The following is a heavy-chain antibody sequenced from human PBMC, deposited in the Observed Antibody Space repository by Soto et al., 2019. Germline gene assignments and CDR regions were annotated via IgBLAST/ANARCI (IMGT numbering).Heavy chain of an antibody. Sequence: SGGSLRLSCAASGFPFSSYGMNWVRQAPGKGLEWVSYISSSGSTIYYADSVKGRFTISRDNAKNSLYLQMNSLRAEDTAVYYCARTNPLGYYYESYFDYWGQGTLVTVSS. V-gene: IGHV3-48*03. CDR1: GFPFSSYG. D-gene: IGHD3-22*01. CDR2: ISSSGSTI. J-gene: IGHJ4*02. CDR3: ARTNPLGYYYESYFDY.